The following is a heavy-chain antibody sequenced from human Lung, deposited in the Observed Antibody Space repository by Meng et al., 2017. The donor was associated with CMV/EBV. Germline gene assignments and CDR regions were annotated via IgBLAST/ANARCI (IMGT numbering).Heavy chain of an antibody. CDR2: IYYSGST. Sequence: SETLSLTCTVSGGSIISYYWSWIRQPPGKGLEWIGYIYYSGSTNYNPSLKSRVTISVDTSKNQFSLKLSSVTAADTAVYYCARDGSLGYFDYWGQGTLVTVSS. D-gene: IGHD5-12*01. CDR1: GGSIISYY. V-gene: IGHV4-59*01. CDR3: ARDGSLGYFDY. J-gene: IGHJ4*02.